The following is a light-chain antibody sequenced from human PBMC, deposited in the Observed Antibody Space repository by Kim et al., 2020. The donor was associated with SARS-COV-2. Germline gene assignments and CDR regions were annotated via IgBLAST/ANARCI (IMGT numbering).Light chain of an antibody. CDR3: TSYTHVNSLDVV. Sequence: SITLSCTGVTSDIGGHNYVSWSQHDPGKAPKLLLYDVTNRPSGIPTRFSGSMSGNTASLTISGLQPEDESDYYCTSYTHVNSLDVVFGGGTQLTVL. CDR1: TSDIGGHNY. J-gene: IGLJ2*01. CDR2: DVT. V-gene: IGLV2-14*03.